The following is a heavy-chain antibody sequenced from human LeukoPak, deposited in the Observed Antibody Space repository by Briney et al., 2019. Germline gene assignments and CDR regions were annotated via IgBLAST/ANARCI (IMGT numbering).Heavy chain of an antibody. CDR3: AKDRRWEEIGYYFDY. Sequence: PGGSLRLSCAASGFTFSSYAMSWVRQAPGKGLEWVSAISGSGGSTCYADSVKGRFTISRDNSKNTLYLQMNSLRAEDTAVYYCAKDRRWEEIGYYFDYWGQGTLVTVSS. V-gene: IGHV3-23*01. CDR2: ISGSGGST. CDR1: GFTFSSYA. D-gene: IGHD1-26*01. J-gene: IGHJ4*02.